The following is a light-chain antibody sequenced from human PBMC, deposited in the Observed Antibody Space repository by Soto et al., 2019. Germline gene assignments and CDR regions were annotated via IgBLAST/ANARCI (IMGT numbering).Light chain of an antibody. Sequence: DVPMTQDPASLSASGGDRVNITCRASQGISNYLAWYQQKPGKVPNLLIYAASTLQSEVPSRFSGGGSGTDFTLTLNSRQPEDVATYYCQKYSSAPYPFGQGT. CDR2: AAS. J-gene: IGKJ2*01. V-gene: IGKV1-27*01. CDR3: QKYSSAPYP. CDR1: QGISNY.